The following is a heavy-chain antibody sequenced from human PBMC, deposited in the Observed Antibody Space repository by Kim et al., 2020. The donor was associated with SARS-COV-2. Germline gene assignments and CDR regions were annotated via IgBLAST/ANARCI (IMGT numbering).Heavy chain of an antibody. J-gene: IGHJ5*02. D-gene: IGHD3-10*01. CDR3: ATGPSGPPPSTIRTGWFDP. Sequence: ASVKVSCKVSGYTLTELSMHWVRQAPGKGLEWMGGFDPEDGETIYAQKFQGRVTMTEDTYTDTAYMELSSLRSEDTAVYYCATGPSGPPPSTIRTGWFDPWGQGTLVTVSS. CDR2: FDPEDGET. V-gene: IGHV1-24*01. CDR1: GYTLTELS.